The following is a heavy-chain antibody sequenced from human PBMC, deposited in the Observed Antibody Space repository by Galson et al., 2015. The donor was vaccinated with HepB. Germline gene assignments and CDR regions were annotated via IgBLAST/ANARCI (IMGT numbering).Heavy chain of an antibody. J-gene: IGHJ6*02. CDR2: IIPIFGTA. D-gene: IGHD2-2*01. CDR1: GGTFSNYA. Sequence: SVKVSCKASGGTFSNYAISWVRQAPGQGLEWMGGIIPIFGTANYAQKFQGRVTISADESTSTAYMELSSLRSEDTAVYFCARDCSSTSCQTVYYYGMDVWGQGTTVTVSS. CDR3: ARDCSSTSCQTVYYYGMDV. V-gene: IGHV1-69*13.